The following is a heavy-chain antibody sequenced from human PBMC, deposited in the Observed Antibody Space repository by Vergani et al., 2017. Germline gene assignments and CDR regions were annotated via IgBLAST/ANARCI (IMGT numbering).Heavy chain of an antibody. CDR2: IKIVGDT. J-gene: IGHJ5*01. CDR1: GITFTSND. D-gene: IGHD3-9*01. CDR3: ARARCIETCYMSNWLDS. Sequence: EVQLVESGGGLVQPGGSLRLSCAASGITFTSNDMHWVRQATGKGLEWVSVIKIVGDTYSLGSVKGRFTISKENVKNYLYLQMNSLRDGDTAVYYCARARCIETCYMSNWLDSWGQGTLVTVSS. V-gene: IGHV3-13*01.